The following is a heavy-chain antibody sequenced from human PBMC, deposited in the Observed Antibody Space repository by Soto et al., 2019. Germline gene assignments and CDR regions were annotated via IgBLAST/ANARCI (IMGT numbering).Heavy chain of an antibody. Sequence: GGSLRLSCAASGFTFTRYSMNWVRQAPGKGLEWVSSISSTTSYIYYGDSMKGRFTISRDNAKSSLYLEMNSLRAEDTAVYYCARESEDLTSNCDYCGQVTLVTVSS. CDR1: GFTFTRYS. J-gene: IGHJ4*02. CDR2: ISSTTSYI. V-gene: IGHV3-21*06. CDR3: ARESEDLTSNCDY.